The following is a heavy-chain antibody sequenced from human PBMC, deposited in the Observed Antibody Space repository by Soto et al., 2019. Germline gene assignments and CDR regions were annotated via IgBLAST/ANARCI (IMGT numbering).Heavy chain of an antibody. CDR1: GFTFSNAW. CDR2: IKSKTDGGTT. V-gene: IGHV3-15*01. CDR3: TTEVVVVVAATQFDY. Sequence: EVQLVESGGGLVKPGGSLRLSCAASGFTFSNAWMSWVRQAPGKGLEWVGRIKSKTDGGTTDYAAPVKGRFTISRDDSKNTLYLQMNSLKTEDTAVYYCTTEVVVVVAATQFDYWGQGTLVTVSS. J-gene: IGHJ4*02. D-gene: IGHD2-15*01.